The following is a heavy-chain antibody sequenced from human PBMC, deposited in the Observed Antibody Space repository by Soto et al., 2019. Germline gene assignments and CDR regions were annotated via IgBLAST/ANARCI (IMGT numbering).Heavy chain of an antibody. Sequence: QVQLVESGGGVVQPGRSLRLSCAVSGFTFSNYAMHWVRQAPGKGLEWVAIVSHDGNNQYYADSAKGRFTISRDNSENTLYLQMKSLRTEDTAVFYCARDGATQMWRPWYFDLWGRGTLVTVSS. D-gene: IGHD2-21*01. J-gene: IGHJ2*01. CDR1: GFTFSNYA. CDR3: ARDGATQMWRPWYFDL. CDR2: VSHDGNNQ. V-gene: IGHV3-30-3*01.